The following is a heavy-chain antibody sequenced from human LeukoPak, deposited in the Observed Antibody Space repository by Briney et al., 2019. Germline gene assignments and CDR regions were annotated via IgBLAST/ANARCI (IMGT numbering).Heavy chain of an antibody. J-gene: IGHJ5*02. CDR2: ISYTGHT. V-gene: IGHV4-59*01. D-gene: IGHD3-10*01. CDR1: GGSISPYF. Sequence: SETLSLTCTVSGGSISPYFWSWIRQPPGKGLEWIGYISYTGHTNYNPSLKSRVTISIDTSKNHFSLQLTSVTAADTAVYFCARVDYRGVTNFDPWGQGTLVTVSS. CDR3: ARVDYRGVTNFDP.